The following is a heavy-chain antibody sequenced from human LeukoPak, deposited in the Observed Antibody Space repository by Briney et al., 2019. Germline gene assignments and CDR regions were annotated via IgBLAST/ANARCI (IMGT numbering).Heavy chain of an antibody. D-gene: IGHD4-17*01. CDR2: IYYSGST. V-gene: IGHV4-59*11. J-gene: IGHJ3*02. Sequence: SETLSLTCTVSGGSISSHYWSWIRQPPGKGLEWIGYIYYSGSTNYNPSLKSRVTISVDTSKNQFSLKLSSVTAADTAVYYCGSADGAKGDAFDIWGQGTVVTVSS. CDR1: GGSISSHY. CDR3: GSADGAKGDAFDI.